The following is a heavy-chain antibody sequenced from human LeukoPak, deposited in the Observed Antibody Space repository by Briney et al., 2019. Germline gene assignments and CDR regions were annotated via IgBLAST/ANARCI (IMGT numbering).Heavy chain of an antibody. CDR2: VSASGGST. Sequence: GGTLRLSCAASGFTFTSYDMSWVRQAPGKGLEWISTVSASGGSTFYADPVKGRFTISRDNSKNTLFLQMNSLRAEDTAVYCCAREDSETMNFDSWGQGILVTVSS. CDR3: AREDSETMNFDS. CDR1: GFTFTSYD. J-gene: IGHJ4*02. D-gene: IGHD3-22*01. V-gene: IGHV3-23*01.